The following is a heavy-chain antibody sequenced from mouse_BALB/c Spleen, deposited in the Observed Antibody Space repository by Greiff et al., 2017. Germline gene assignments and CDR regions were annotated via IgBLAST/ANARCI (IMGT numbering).Heavy chain of an antibody. V-gene: IGHV5-6*02. D-gene: IGHD2-1*01. CDR1: GFTFSSYG. J-gene: IGHJ2*01. Sequence: EVMLVESGGDLVKPGGSLKLSCAASGFTFSSYGMSWVRQTPDKRLEWVATISSGGSYTYYPDSVKGRFTISRDNAKNTLYLQMSSLKSEDTAMYYCARRGDGNHYFDYWGQGTTLTVSS. CDR3: ARRGDGNHYFDY. CDR2: ISSGGSYT.